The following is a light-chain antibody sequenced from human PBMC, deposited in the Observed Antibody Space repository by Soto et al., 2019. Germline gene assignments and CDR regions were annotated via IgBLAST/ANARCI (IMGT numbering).Light chain of an antibody. Sequence: VMTQSPATLSVSPGDRATLSCSASQRVATNLAWYQQKPGQAPRLLISCASPRDAGISDRFRGSGSGTEFTLTISSLRSEDYAIYYRQQYVEWPPMTFGQGTKVEI. J-gene: IGKJ1*01. V-gene: IGKV3-15*01. CDR3: QQYVEWPPMT. CDR2: CAS. CDR1: QRVATN.